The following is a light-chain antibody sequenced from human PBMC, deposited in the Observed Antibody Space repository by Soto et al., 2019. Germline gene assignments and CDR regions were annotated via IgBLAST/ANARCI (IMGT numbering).Light chain of an antibody. J-gene: IGKJ3*01. Sequence: DIQMTQSPPSLSASVGDRVTITCRASQGIRNFVAWYQQKPGKAPKLLIYAASTLHPGVPSRFSGSGSGTDFTLTINSLQPDDVATHSCQQYSSVPVFGPGTKVEIK. CDR2: AAS. CDR3: QQYSSVPV. CDR1: QGIRNF. V-gene: IGKV1-27*01.